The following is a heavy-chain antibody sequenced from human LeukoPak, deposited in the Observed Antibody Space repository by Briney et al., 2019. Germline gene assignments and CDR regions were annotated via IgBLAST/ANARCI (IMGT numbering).Heavy chain of an antibody. Sequence: PGGSLRLSCAASGFTFSSYWMSWVRQAPGKGLEWVANIKQDGSEKYYVDSVKGRFTISRDNAKNSLYLQMNSLRAEDTAVYYCERDHWVQSNWFDPWGQGTLVTVSS. CDR2: IKQDGSEK. V-gene: IGHV3-7*05. D-gene: IGHD5-24*01. CDR3: ERDHWVQSNWFDP. CDR1: GFTFSSYW. J-gene: IGHJ5*02.